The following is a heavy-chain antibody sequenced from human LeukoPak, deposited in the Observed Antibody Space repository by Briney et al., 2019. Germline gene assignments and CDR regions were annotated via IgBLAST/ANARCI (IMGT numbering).Heavy chain of an antibody. CDR1: GFTFSSDW. D-gene: IGHD3/OR15-3a*01. J-gene: IGHJ5*02. CDR3: AKDLSVYCDYWGFDP. Sequence: GGSLRLSCAASGFTFSSDWMHWVRQAPGKGLVWVSRIITDRSGSGTSYADSVKGRFTISRDNSKSTLYLQMNSLRAEDTALYYCAKDLSVYCDYWGFDPWGQGTLDTLSS. CDR2: IITDRSGSGT. V-gene: IGHV3-74*01.